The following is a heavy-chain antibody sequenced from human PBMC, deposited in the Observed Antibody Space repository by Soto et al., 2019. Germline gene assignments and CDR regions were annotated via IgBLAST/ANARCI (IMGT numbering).Heavy chain of an antibody. D-gene: IGHD5-18*01. CDR1: GGSISSYY. CDR3: ARGGYGYVNWFDP. V-gene: IGHV4-59*01. Sequence: SETLSLTCTVSGGSISSYYWSWIRQPPGKGLEWIGYIYYSGSTNDKPSLKSRVTISVDTSKNQFSLKLSSVTSADTAVFYCARGGYGYVNWFDPWGQGALVTVSS. CDR2: IYYSGST. J-gene: IGHJ5*02.